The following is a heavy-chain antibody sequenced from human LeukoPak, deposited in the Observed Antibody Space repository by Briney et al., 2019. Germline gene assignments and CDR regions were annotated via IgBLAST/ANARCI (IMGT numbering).Heavy chain of an antibody. CDR1: GFTFSSYA. J-gene: IGHJ4*02. CDR3: ARDGPSDY. CDR2: ISYDGSNK. Sequence: GRSLRLSCAASGFTFSSYAMHWVRQAPGKGLEWVAVISYDGSNKYYADSVKGRFTISRDNSKNTLYLQMNSLRAEDTAVYYCARDGPSDYWGQGTLVTVSS. V-gene: IGHV3-30-3*01.